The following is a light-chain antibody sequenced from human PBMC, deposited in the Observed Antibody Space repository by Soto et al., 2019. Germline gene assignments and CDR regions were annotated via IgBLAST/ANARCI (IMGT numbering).Light chain of an antibody. CDR1: SSDVGGYNY. V-gene: IGLV2-11*01. J-gene: IGLJ3*02. Sequence: QSALTQPRSVSGSPGQSVTSSCTGTSSDVGGYNYVSWYQQHPGKAPKLIIYDVTQRPSGVPDRFSGSKSGNTASLTISGLQAEDEADYHCCSYAGSYTQWVFGGGTKLTVL. CDR2: DVT. CDR3: CSYAGSYTQWV.